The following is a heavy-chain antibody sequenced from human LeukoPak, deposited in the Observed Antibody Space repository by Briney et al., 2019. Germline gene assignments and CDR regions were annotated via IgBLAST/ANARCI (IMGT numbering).Heavy chain of an antibody. V-gene: IGHV4-59*01. Sequence: SETLSLTCTVSGGSISSYYWSWIRQPPGKGLEWIGYLCYSGSTNYNPSLKSRVTISVDTSKNQFSLKLSSVPAADTAVYYCARGRVRGEIFYYGMDVWGQGTTVTVSS. J-gene: IGHJ6*02. D-gene: IGHD3-10*01. CDR1: GGSISSYY. CDR3: ARGRVRGEIFYYGMDV. CDR2: LCYSGST.